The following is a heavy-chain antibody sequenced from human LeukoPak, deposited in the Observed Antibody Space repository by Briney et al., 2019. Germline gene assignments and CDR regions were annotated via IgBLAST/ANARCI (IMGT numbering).Heavy chain of an antibody. V-gene: IGHV3-7*01. Sequence: GGSLRLSCAASGFTFSSYSMNWVRQAPGKGLEWVANMNQDGSEKYYVDSVKGRFTISRDNAKNTVYLQMDSLRAEDAAIYYCARSIMYGDHGEDIWGQGTVVAVSS. CDR2: MNQDGSEK. CDR3: ARSIMYGDHGEDI. CDR1: GFTFSSYS. J-gene: IGHJ3*02. D-gene: IGHD4-17*01.